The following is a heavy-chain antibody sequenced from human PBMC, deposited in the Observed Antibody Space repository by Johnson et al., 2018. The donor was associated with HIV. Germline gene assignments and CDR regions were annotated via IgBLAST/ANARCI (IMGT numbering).Heavy chain of an antibody. CDR2: ISGSGGST. CDR1: GFTFDDYA. D-gene: IGHD1-26*01. V-gene: IGHV3-23*04. CDR3: TPEWELLDAFDI. J-gene: IGHJ3*02. Sequence: VQLVESGGGVVRPGGSLRLSCAASGFTFDDYAMSWVRQAPGKGLEWVSAISGSGGSTYYADSVKGRFTISRDNSKNTLYLQMNSLRAEDTAVYYCTPEWELLDAFDIWGQGTMVTVSS.